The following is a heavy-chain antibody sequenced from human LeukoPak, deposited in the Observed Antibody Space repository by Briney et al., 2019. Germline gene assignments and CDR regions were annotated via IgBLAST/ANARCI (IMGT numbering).Heavy chain of an antibody. V-gene: IGHV1-46*01. CDR1: GYTFTSYY. J-gene: IGHJ3*02. D-gene: IGHD6-19*01. CDR3: ARGRNERQWQYRGAFDI. Sequence: ASVKVSCKASGYTFTSYYMHWVRQAPGQGLEWMGIINPSGGSTSYAQKFQSRVTMTRDTSTSTVYMELSSLRSEDTAVYYCARGRNERQWQYRGAFDIWGQGTMVTVSS. CDR2: INPSGGST.